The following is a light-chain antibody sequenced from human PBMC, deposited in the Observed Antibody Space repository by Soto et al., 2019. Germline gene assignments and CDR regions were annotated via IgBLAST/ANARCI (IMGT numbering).Light chain of an antibody. CDR3: QNYNSAPRT. J-gene: IGKJ1*01. CDR2: AAS. Sequence: DIQMTQSPSSLSASIGDRVTISCRASQGISNDLAWYQQKPGKVPYLLIYAASTSHSGVPSRFRGCGSGTDFTLTISSLQPEDVATYYCQNYNSAPRTFGQGTKVDIK. CDR1: QGISND. V-gene: IGKV1-27*01.